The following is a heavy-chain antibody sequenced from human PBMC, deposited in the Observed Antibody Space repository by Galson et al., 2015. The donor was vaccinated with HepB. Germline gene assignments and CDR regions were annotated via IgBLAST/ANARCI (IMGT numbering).Heavy chain of an antibody. D-gene: IGHD5-12*01. J-gene: IGHJ3*01. CDR3: AKYIERYSLADEAFDF. V-gene: IGHV3-30*18. CDR1: GFSFSTYG. Sequence: SLRLSCSASGFSFSTYGLPWVRQAPGRGLEWVAFISYRGEHEYYADHVKGRLSISRDNSKNTLFLQMNFLRPEDTAASYCAKYIERYSLADEAFDFWGQGTTVIVSS. CDR2: ISYRGEHE.